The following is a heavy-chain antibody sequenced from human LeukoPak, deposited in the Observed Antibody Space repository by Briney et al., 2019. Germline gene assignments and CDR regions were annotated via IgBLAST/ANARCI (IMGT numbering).Heavy chain of an antibody. V-gene: IGHV3-23*01. D-gene: IGHD3-3*01. CDR2: ISGSGSTT. CDR1: GFTFSSCA. Sequence: GGSLRLSCAASGFTFSSCAMCWVRQAPHKGLEWVSGISGSGSTTSYADSVKGRFTISRDNSKNTLDLQMNSLRGEDTAVYYCAKTRTIFGVVGYLDVWGKGTTVTVSS. J-gene: IGHJ6*03. CDR3: AKTRTIFGVVGYLDV.